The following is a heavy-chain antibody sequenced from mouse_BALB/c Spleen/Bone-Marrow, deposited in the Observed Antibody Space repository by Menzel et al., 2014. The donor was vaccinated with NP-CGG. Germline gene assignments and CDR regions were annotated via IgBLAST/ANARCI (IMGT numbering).Heavy chain of an antibody. CDR1: GFSLTSYG. J-gene: IGHJ3*01. CDR3: ARNDDYERFAY. V-gene: IGHV2-2*02. CDR2: IWSGGST. D-gene: IGHD2-4*01. Sequence: QVQLQQSGPGLVQPSQSLSITCTVSGFSLTSYGVHWVRQSPGKGLEWLGVIWSGGSTDYNTAFISRLSISKANSKSQVFFKMNSLQANDTAIYYCARNDDYERFAYWGQGTLVTVSA.